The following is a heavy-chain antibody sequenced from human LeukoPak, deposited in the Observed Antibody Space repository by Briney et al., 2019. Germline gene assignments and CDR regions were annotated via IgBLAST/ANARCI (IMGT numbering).Heavy chain of an antibody. Sequence: PGGSLRLSCVASGFTFSRHWMSWVRQAPGKGLEWVATTNQDGGAEYYVDSVKGRFTISRDNAKNSLYLQMNSLRAEDTAVYYCARGNMYCSGGSCYPDYWGQGTLVTVSS. V-gene: IGHV3-7*02. CDR2: TNQDGGAE. D-gene: IGHD2-15*01. CDR1: GFTFSRHW. CDR3: ARGNMYCSGGSCYPDY. J-gene: IGHJ4*02.